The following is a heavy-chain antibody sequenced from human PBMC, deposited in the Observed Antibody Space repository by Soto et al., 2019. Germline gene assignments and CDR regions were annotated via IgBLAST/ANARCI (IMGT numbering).Heavy chain of an antibody. J-gene: IGHJ6*02. CDR3: ARVTADYYGLDV. CDR1: GGSISSGDYY. CDR2: IYYSGST. V-gene: IGHV4-30-4*01. Sequence: SETLSLTCTVSGGSISSGDYYWSWIRQPPGKGLEWIEYIYYSGSTYYNPSLKSRVTISVDTSKNQFSLKLSSVTAADTAVYYCARVTADYYGLDVWGQGTTVTVSS.